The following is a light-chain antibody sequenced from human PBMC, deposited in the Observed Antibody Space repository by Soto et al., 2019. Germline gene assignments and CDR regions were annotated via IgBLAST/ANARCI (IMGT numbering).Light chain of an antibody. CDR3: CSYAGSYSWV. J-gene: IGLJ3*02. Sequence: QSVLTQPPSASGTPGQRVTISCSGSSSNIGSNYVYWYQQLPGTAPKLLIYMNNQRPSGVPDRFSGSKSGNTASLTISGLEAEDEADYYCCSYAGSYSWVFGGGTQLTVL. V-gene: IGLV1-47*01. CDR1: SSNIGSNY. CDR2: MNN.